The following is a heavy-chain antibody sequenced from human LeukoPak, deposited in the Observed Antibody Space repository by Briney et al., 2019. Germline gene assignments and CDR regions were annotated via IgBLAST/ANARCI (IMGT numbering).Heavy chain of an antibody. CDR3: ARDSISGSSWYVLCY. Sequence: GGSLRLSCSASGFVFSIYTMYWVRQAPGKGPEYVSTISGSGNGGSIYYADSVKGRFTISRDNSKNTLYLQMNSLRAEDTAVYYCARDSISGSSWYVLCYWGQGTLVTVSS. D-gene: IGHD6-13*01. CDR2: ISGSGNGGSI. J-gene: IGHJ4*02. V-gene: IGHV3-64*04. CDR1: GFVFSIYT.